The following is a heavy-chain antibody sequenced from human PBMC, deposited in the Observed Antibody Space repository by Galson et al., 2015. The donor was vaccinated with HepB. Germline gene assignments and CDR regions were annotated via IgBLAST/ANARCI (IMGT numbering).Heavy chain of an antibody. CDR2: IYSGGRT. CDR1: GITVSSDY. V-gene: IGHV3-66*04. Sequence: SLRLSCAASGITVSSDYMSWVRQAPGEGLEWVSVIYSGGRTYYADSVKGRFTISRDNSKNTLYLQMNNLRAEDTAVYYCARPQQLVLRGVRDDAFDIWGQGTMVTVSS. D-gene: IGHD6-13*01. CDR3: ARPQQLVLRGVRDDAFDI. J-gene: IGHJ3*02.